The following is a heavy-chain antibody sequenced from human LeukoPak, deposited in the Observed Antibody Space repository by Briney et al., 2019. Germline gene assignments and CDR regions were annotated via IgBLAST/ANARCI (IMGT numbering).Heavy chain of an antibody. CDR2: IYTSGST. J-gene: IGHJ4*02. D-gene: IGHD6-19*01. V-gene: IGHV4-4*07. Sequence: SETLSLTCTVSGGSISSYYWSWIRQPAGKGLEWIGRIYTSGSTNYNPSLKGRVTMSVDTSKNQFSLKLSSVTAADTAVYYCARDGNSGWYFYYFDYWGQGTLVTVSS. CDR3: ARDGNSGWYFYYFDY. CDR1: GGSISSYY.